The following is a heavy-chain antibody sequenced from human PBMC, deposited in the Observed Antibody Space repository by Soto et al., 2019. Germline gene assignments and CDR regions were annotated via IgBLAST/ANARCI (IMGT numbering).Heavy chain of an antibody. CDR1: GGSVSSGSYY. J-gene: IGHJ5*02. CDR3: ARRPGGVYYYDSSGYNLPYNWFDP. CDR2: IYYSGST. V-gene: IGHV4-61*01. Sequence: SETLSLTCTASGGSVSSGSYYWSWIRPPPGQGLEWIGYIYYSGSTNYNPSLKSRVTIAVATSKSLSSLKLSSVTAADTAVYYCARRPGGVYYYDSSGYNLPYNWFDPWGQGTLVTVSS. D-gene: IGHD3-22*01.